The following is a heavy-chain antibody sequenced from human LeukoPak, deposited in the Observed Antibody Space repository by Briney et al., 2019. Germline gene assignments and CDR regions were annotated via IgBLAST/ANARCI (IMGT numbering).Heavy chain of an antibody. CDR2: IIPILGIA. Sequence: SVRVSCKASGGTFSSYAISWVRQAPGQGLEWMGRIIPILGIANYAQKFQGRVTITADKSTSTAYMELSSLRSEDTAVYYCARVAEMRRSGGSYYFDYWGQGTLVTVSS. CDR3: ARVAEMRRSGGSYYFDY. D-gene: IGHD2-15*01. V-gene: IGHV1-69*04. CDR1: GGTFSSYA. J-gene: IGHJ4*02.